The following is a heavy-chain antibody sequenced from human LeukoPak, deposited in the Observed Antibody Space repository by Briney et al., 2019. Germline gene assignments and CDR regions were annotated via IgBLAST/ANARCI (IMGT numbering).Heavy chain of an antibody. Sequence: AGESLKISCKGSGYSFTSYWMHWVRQAPGKGLVWVSRINSDGSSTSYADSVKGRFTISRDNAKNTLYLQMNSLRAEDTAVYYCARSNYKTGGTFDIWGQGTMVTVSS. D-gene: IGHD7-27*01. CDR1: GYSFTSYW. CDR3: ARSNYKTGGTFDI. CDR2: INSDGSST. J-gene: IGHJ3*02. V-gene: IGHV3-74*01.